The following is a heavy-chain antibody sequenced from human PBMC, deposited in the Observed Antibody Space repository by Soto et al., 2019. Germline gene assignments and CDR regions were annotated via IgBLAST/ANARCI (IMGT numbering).Heavy chain of an antibody. CDR2: IYSGGTT. D-gene: IGHD6-13*01. Sequence: EVQLVESGGGLVQPGGSLRLSCAASGFTVSSNYMSWVRQAPGKGLERVSIIYSGGTTYYADSVKGRFTVSRDNSKNTLSLQMNSLRVEDTAVYYCASAGMSQAAAGSLDCCPIDSWGQGTLVTVSS. CDR3: ASAGMSQAAAGSLDCCPIDS. V-gene: IGHV3-66*01. CDR1: GFTVSSNY. J-gene: IGHJ4*02.